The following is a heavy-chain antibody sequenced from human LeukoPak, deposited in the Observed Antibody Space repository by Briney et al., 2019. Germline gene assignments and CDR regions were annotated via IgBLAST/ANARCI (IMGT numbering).Heavy chain of an antibody. D-gene: IGHD1-1*01. CDR2: INPSGGST. V-gene: IGHV1-46*01. CDR1: GYTFTSYY. CDR3: ARKTGTLIDY. J-gene: IGHJ4*02. Sequence: ASVKVSCKASGYTFTSYYMHWVQQAPGQGLEWMGIINPSGGSTSYAQKFQGRVTMTRDMSTSTVYMELSSLRSEDTAVYYCARKTGTLIDYWGQGTLVTVSS.